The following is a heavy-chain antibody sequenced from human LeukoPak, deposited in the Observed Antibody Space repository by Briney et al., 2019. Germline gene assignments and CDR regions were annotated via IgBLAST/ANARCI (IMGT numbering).Heavy chain of an antibody. CDR1: GGTFSKYA. CDR2: IIPTFSTT. Sequence: ASVKVSCKASGGTFSKYAISWVRQAPGQGLEWVGGIIPTFSTTNYAQKFQGRLTITADESTSTAYMGLRSLRSEDTAMYYCAREGDYYFDLWGQGTLVTVSS. CDR3: AREGDYYFDL. V-gene: IGHV1-69*01. D-gene: IGHD2-21*02. J-gene: IGHJ4*02.